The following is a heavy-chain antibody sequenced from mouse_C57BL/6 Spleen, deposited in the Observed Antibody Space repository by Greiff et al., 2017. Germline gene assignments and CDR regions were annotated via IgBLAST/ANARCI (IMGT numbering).Heavy chain of an antibody. Sequence: LQESGPGLVQPSQCLSITCTVSGFSLTSYGVHWVRQSPGKGLEWLGVIWSGGSTDYNAAFISRLSISKANSKSQVFFKMNSLQADDTAIYYCARETGTKGAWFAYWGQGTLVTVSA. D-gene: IGHD4-1*01. CDR3: ARETGTKGAWFAY. CDR2: IWSGGST. J-gene: IGHJ3*01. V-gene: IGHV2-2*01. CDR1: GFSLTSYG.